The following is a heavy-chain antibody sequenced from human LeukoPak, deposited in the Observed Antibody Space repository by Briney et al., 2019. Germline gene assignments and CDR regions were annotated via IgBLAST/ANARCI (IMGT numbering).Heavy chain of an antibody. CDR3: ARRLGYCTNGVCYNYFDY. Sequence: GRSLRLSCAASGFTFSSYAMHWVRQAPGRGLEWVAVISYDGSNKYYADSVKGRFTISRDDSKNTLYLQMNSLRAEDTAVYYCARRLGYCTNGVCYNYFDYWGQGTLATVSS. J-gene: IGHJ4*02. D-gene: IGHD2-8*01. CDR2: ISYDGSNK. CDR1: GFTFSSYA. V-gene: IGHV3-30-3*01.